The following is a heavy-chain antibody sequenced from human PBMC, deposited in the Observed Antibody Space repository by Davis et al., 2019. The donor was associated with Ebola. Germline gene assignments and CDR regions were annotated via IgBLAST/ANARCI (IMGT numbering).Heavy chain of an antibody. CDR2: ISAYNGNT. V-gene: IGHV1-18*04. D-gene: IGHD3-3*01. J-gene: IGHJ4*02. Sequence: ASVKVSCKASGYTFTHYGITWVRQAPGQGLEWMGWISAYNGNTNYAQKLQGRVTMTTDTSTSTAYMELRSLRSEDTAVYYCATARGFYDFWSGYYSEYYFDYWGQGTLVTVSS. CDR3: ATARGFYDFWSGYYSEYYFDY. CDR1: GYTFTHYG.